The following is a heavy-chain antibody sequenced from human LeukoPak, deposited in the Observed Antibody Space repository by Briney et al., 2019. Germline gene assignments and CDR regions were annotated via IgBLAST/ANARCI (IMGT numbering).Heavy chain of an antibody. CDR2: IGSYNGNT. CDR3: ARAGAEVTSHFDV. CDR1: GYPFSIFG. D-gene: IGHD2-21*02. Sequence: ASVKVSCKASGYPFSIFGMAWVRQAPGQGLEWMGWIGSYNGNTNFAQKFQGRVTITTDTSTRTVYMELSSLRLDDTAVYYCARAGAEVTSHFDVWGRGTLVTVSS. J-gene: IGHJ4*02. V-gene: IGHV1-18*04.